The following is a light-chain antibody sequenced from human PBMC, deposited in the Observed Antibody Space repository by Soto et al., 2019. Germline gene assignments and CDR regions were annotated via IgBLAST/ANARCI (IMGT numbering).Light chain of an antibody. CDR3: QQYGSSPPYT. CDR1: QSVSSSY. Sequence: ESVLTQSPGTLSLSPGERATLSCRAIQSVSSSYLAWYQQKPGQAPRLLIYGASSRATGIPDRFSGSGSGTDFTLTISRLEPEDFAVYYCQQYGSSPPYTFGQGTRLEIK. CDR2: GAS. J-gene: IGKJ5*01. V-gene: IGKV3-20*01.